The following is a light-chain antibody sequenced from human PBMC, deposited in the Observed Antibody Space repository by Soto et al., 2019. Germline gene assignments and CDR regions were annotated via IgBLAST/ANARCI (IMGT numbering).Light chain of an antibody. CDR1: QSVRSSY. V-gene: IGKV3-20*01. CDR2: GAS. CDR3: QQYGSSPPLS. J-gene: IGKJ4*01. Sequence: EIVLTQSPGTLSLSPGERATLSCRASQSVRSSYLAWYQHKPGQAPRLLIYGASSRATGIPDRFSGSGSGTDFTLTISRLEPEDFAVYYCQQYGSSPPLSFGGGTKVEIK.